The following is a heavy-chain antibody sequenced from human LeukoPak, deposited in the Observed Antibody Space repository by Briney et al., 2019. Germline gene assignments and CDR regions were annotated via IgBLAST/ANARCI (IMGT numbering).Heavy chain of an antibody. Sequence: PGGSLRLSCAASGFTFSTYAVSWVRQAPGKGLEWVANIKQDGSGKYYVDSVKGRFTISRDNAKNSLYLQMNSLRAEDTAVYYCARGGDYWGQGTLVTVSS. V-gene: IGHV3-7*01. CDR2: IKQDGSGK. J-gene: IGHJ4*02. CDR3: ARGGDY. D-gene: IGHD1-26*01. CDR1: GFTFSTYA.